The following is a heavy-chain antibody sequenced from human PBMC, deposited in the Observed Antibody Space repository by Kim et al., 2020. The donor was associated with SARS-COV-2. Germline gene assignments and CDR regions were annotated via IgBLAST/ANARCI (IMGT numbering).Heavy chain of an antibody. Sequence: GGSLRLSCAASGFTFSSYGMHWVRQAPGKGLEWVAVISYDGSNKYYADSVKGRFTISRVNSKNTLYLQMNSLSTEDTDVYHVAIDREDSSGWLYYYYRM. J-gene: IGHJ6*01. V-gene: IGHV3-33*05. D-gene: IGHD6-19*01. CDR1: GFTFSSYG. CDR2: ISYDGSNK. CDR3: AIDREDSSGWLYYYYRM.